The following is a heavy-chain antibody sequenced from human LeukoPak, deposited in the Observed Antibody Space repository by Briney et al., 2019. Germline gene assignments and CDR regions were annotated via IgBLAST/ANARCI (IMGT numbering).Heavy chain of an antibody. Sequence: SETLSLTCAVYGGSFSGYYWSWIRQPPGKGLEWIGEINHSGSTNYNPFLKSRVTISVDTSKNQFSLKLSSVTAADTAVYYCARVSRLRGGIAQTPNYGMDVWGQGTTVTVSS. D-gene: IGHD6-13*01. J-gene: IGHJ6*02. CDR1: GGSFSGYY. CDR2: INHSGST. V-gene: IGHV4-34*01. CDR3: ARVSRLRGGIAQTPNYGMDV.